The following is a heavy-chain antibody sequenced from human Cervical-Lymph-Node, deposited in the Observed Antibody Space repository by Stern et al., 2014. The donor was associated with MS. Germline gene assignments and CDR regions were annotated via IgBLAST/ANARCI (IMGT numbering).Heavy chain of an antibody. Sequence: VQLLESGAKLKKPGASVKVSCKASGYAFTGFFIHWVRQVPGQGLEWMGRLNPNSDEPTYAQNFQDRVTLTRDTSISTAYLELSRLTSADTAVYYCAREATRIIVGIDYWGQGTQVTVSS. CDR1: GYAFTGFF. V-gene: IGHV1-2*06. CDR2: LNPNSDEP. D-gene: IGHD2/OR15-2a*01. CDR3: AREATRIIVGIDY. J-gene: IGHJ4*02.